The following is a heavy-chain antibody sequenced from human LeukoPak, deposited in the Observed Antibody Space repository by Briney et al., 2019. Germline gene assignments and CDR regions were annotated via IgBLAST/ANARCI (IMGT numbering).Heavy chain of an antibody. CDR3: ARGWYTSSWTRYGMDV. D-gene: IGHD6-13*01. Sequence: PGGSLRLSCAASGFTFSNYWMHWVRQARGRGLVWVSRINSDESSFSTTYADSVKGRFTISRDNAKNTLYLQMNSLRAEDTAVYYCARGWYTSSWTRYGMDVWGRGTTVTVSS. CDR1: GFTFSNYW. CDR2: INSDESSFST. V-gene: IGHV3-74*01. J-gene: IGHJ6*02.